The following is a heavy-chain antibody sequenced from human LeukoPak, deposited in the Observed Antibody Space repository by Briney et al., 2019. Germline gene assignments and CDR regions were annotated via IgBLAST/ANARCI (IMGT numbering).Heavy chain of an antibody. CDR3: ARDYYDSTY. J-gene: IGHJ4*02. V-gene: IGHV4-34*01. Sequence: SETLSLSCAVYGGSFSGYYWSWIRQPPGKGLEWIGEINHSGSTNYNPSLKSRVTISVDTSKNQFSLKLSSVTAADTAVYYCARDYYDSTYWGQGTLVTVSS. CDR2: INHSGST. D-gene: IGHD3-22*01. CDR1: GGSFSGYY.